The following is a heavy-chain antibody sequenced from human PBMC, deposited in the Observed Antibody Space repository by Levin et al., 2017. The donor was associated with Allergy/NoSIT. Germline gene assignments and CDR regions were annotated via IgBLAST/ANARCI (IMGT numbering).Heavy chain of an antibody. CDR1: GFTFSSYG. CDR2: ISYDGSNK. CDR3: AKVQAQQLLQPGNYYYYYMDV. D-gene: IGHD6-13*01. Sequence: GGSLRLSCAASGFTFSSYGMHWVRQAPGKGLEWVAVISYDGSNKYYADSVKGRFTISRDNSKNTLYLQMNSLRAEDTAVYYCAKVQAQQLLQPGNYYYYYMDVWGKGTTVTVSS. J-gene: IGHJ6*03. V-gene: IGHV3-30*18.